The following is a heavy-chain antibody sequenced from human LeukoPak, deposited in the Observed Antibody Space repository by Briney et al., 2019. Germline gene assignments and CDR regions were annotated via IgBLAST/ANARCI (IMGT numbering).Heavy chain of an antibody. CDR3: ASLQGRRYNWFDP. V-gene: IGHV5-51*01. J-gene: IGHJ5*02. CDR1: GYSFTSYW. D-gene: IGHD4-17*01. Sequence: GESLKISCKGSGYSFTSYWIGWARPMPGKGLEWMGIIYPGDSDTRYSPSFQGQVTISADKSISTAYLQWSSLKASDTAMYYCASLQGRRYNWFDPWGQGTLVTVSS. CDR2: IYPGDSDT.